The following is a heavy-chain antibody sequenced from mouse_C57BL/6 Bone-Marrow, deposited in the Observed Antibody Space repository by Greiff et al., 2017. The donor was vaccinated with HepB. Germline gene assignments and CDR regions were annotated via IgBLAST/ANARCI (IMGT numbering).Heavy chain of an antibody. CDR2: INPSTGGT. CDR1: GYSFTGYY. V-gene: IGHV1-42*01. J-gene: IGHJ4*01. D-gene: IGHD3-2*02. CDR3: ARSPRQLRPLGAMDY. Sequence: VQLQQSGPELVKPGASVKISCKASGYSFTGYYMNWVKQSPEKSLEWIGEINPSTGGTTYNQKFKAKATLTVDKSSSTAYMQLKSLTSEDSAVYYCARSPRQLRPLGAMDYWGQGTSVTVSS.